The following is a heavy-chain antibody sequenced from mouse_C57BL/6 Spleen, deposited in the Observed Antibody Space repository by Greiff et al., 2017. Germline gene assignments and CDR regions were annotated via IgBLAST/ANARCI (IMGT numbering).Heavy chain of an antibody. CDR3: ARAIYYGNHGYFDV. D-gene: IGHD2-1*01. Sequence: VQLQQPGAELVRPGSSVKLSCKASGYTFTSYWMHWVKQRPIQGLEWIGNIDPSDSETHYNQKFKDKATLTVDKSSSTAYMQLSSLTSEDSAVYYCARAIYYGNHGYFDVWGTGTTVTVSS. CDR2: IDPSDSET. CDR1: GYTFTSYW. V-gene: IGHV1-52*01. J-gene: IGHJ1*03.